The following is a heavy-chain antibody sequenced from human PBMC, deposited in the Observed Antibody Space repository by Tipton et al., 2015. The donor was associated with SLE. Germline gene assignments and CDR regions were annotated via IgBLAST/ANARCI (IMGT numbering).Heavy chain of an antibody. CDR2: VTSGSSYI. CDR3: ARDRSGYVGYGAYLDY. CDR1: GFTFSDYS. J-gene: IGHJ4*02. V-gene: IGHV3-21*03. Sequence: SLRLSCAASGFTFSDYSMNWVRQAPGKGLEWVSSVTSGSSYIYYADSLKGRFTVSRDNAKNSLYLHMNSLRGDDTDIYYCARDRSGYVGYGAYLDYWGQGTPVTVSS. D-gene: IGHD5-12*01.